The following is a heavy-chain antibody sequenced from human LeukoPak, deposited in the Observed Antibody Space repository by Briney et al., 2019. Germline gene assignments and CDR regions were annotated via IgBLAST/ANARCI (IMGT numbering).Heavy chain of an antibody. J-gene: IGHJ4*02. CDR3: AKWRMVATTGYYFDY. D-gene: IGHD5-12*01. CDR2: ISGSGGST. V-gene: IGHV3-23*01. Sequence: GGSLRLSCAVYGFTFSSYAMSWVRQAPGKGLGWVYAISGSGGSTSYAASVKGRVTIPRHNSKNTLYREMNSLRAEDRAVYYCAKWRMVATTGYYFDYWGQGTLVAVSS. CDR1: GFTFSSYA.